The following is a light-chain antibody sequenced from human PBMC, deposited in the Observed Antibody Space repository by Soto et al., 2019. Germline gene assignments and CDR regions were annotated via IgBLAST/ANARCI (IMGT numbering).Light chain of an antibody. CDR3: QSYASSLDVV. J-gene: IGLJ2*01. Sequence: QSVLTQPPSVSGAPGPRVTISCTGSSSNIGAGYDVHWYQQLPGTAPKLLIYGNSNRPSGVPDRLSGSKSGTSASLAITGLQAEEEADYYCQSYASSLDVVFGGGTKLTVL. V-gene: IGLV1-40*01. CDR1: SSNIGAGYD. CDR2: GNS.